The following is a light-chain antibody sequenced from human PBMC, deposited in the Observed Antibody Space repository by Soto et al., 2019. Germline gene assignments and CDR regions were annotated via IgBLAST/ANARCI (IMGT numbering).Light chain of an antibody. CDR1: SGDVGGYNY. CDR2: EVN. Sequence: QSALTQPASVSGSPGQSITISCTGTSGDVGGYNYVSWYQLDPGKAPKLIIYEVNNRPSGVSNRFSGSKSGNTASLTISGLQAEDEADYYCTSYPSSGPWVFGGGTKLTVL. J-gene: IGLJ3*02. V-gene: IGLV2-14*01. CDR3: TSYPSSGPWV.